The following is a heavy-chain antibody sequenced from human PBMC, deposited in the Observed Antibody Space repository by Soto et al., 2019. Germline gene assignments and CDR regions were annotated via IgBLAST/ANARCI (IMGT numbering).Heavy chain of an antibody. J-gene: IGHJ4*02. D-gene: IGHD7-27*01. Sequence: EVQLLESGGGLVEPGGSRRLSCAASGFTFSSYTMSWVRQAPGKGLEGVSTISGSGSSTYSADSVKGRFTISRDKSKNTLYLQMNSLRVEDTAIYYCAKAWGIDYWGQGTLVTVSS. CDR3: AKAWGIDY. CDR1: GFTFSSYT. CDR2: ISGSGSST. V-gene: IGHV3-23*01.